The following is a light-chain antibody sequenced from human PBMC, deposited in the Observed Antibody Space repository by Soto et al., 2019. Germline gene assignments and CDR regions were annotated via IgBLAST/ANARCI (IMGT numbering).Light chain of an antibody. CDR2: GAS. CDR3: QQYGRSTWT. CDR1: QSVSRDY. V-gene: IGKV3-20*01. J-gene: IGKJ1*01. Sequence: EIVFRQSPGTPSLSPGERATLSCRARQSVSRDYLAWYQQKPGQAPRVLIYGASSRATGIPDRFSGSGSGTDFTLTIRRLEPEDFAVYYCQQYGRSTWTFGQGTKVDIK.